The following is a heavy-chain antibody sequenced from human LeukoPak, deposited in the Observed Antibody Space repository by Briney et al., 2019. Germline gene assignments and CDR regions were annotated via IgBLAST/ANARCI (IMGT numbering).Heavy chain of an antibody. V-gene: IGHV1-18*01. J-gene: IGHJ4*02. Sequence: ASVKVSCKASGYTFTSYGISWVRQAPGQGLEWMGWISAYNGNTNYAQKLQGRVTMTTDTSTSTAYMELRSLRSDDTAVYYCAGGYYGSGSYFGPFDYWGQGTLVTVSS. CDR3: AGGYYGSGSYFGPFDY. CDR1: GYTFTSYG. CDR2: ISAYNGNT. D-gene: IGHD3-10*01.